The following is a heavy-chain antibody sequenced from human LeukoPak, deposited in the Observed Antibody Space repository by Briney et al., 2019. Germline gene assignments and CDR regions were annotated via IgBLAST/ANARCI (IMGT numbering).Heavy chain of an antibody. J-gene: IGHJ4*02. CDR3: ARGSSSGYYSYYFDY. V-gene: IGHV3-53*01. CDR2: IYSGGST. CDR1: GFTVSSNY. D-gene: IGHD3-22*01. Sequence: GGSLRLSCAASGFTVSSNYMSWVRQAPGKGLEWVSVIYSGGSTYYADSVKGRFTISRDNSKNTLYLQMNSLRAEDTAVYYCARGSSSGYYSYYFDYWGQGTLVTASS.